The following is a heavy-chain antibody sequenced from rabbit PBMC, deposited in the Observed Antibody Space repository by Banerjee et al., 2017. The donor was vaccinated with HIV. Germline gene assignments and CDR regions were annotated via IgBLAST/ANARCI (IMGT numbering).Heavy chain of an antibody. CDR1: GFSFSSNYW. V-gene: IGHV1S45*01. CDR2: IYGGSSGST. Sequence: EESGGDLVKPEGSLTLTCTASGFSFSSNYWICWVRQAPGKGLEWIACIYGGSSGSTSYASWAKGRFTISKTSSTTVTLQMTSLTAADTATYFCARDGAGGSYFALWGQGTLVTVS. D-gene: IGHD8-1*01. J-gene: IGHJ3*01. CDR3: ARDGAGGSYFAL.